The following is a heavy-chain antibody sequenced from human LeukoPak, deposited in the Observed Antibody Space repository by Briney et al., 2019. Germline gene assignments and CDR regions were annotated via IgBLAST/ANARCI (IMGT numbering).Heavy chain of an antibody. CDR2: ISSSSSTI. V-gene: IGHV3-48*01. CDR1: GFTFSSYS. D-gene: IGHD6-13*01. J-gene: IGHJ4*02. CDR3: AKRIAAAGKHHFDY. Sequence: GGSLRLSCAASGFTFSSYSMNWVRQPPGKGLEWVSYISSSSSTIYYADSVQGRFTISRDNAKNSLYLQMNSLRAEDTAVYYCAKRIAAAGKHHFDYWGQGTLVTVSS.